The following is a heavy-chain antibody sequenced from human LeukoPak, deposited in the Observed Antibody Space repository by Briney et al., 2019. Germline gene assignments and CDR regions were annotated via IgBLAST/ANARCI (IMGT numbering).Heavy chain of an antibody. D-gene: IGHD2-2*01. Sequence: SETLSLTCTVSGGSISSYYWSWIRQPAGKGLEWIGRIYTSGSTNYNPSLKSRVTMSVDTSKNQFSLKLSSVTAADTAVYYCARDSSRLSRPYNWFDPWGQGTLVTVSS. CDR2: IYTSGST. CDR3: ARDSSRLSRPYNWFDP. V-gene: IGHV4-4*07. J-gene: IGHJ5*02. CDR1: GGSISSYY.